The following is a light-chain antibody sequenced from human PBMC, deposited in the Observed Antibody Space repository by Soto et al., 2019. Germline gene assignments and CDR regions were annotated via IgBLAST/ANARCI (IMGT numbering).Light chain of an antibody. CDR3: QQRSNWSTWT. CDR1: QSVSSY. V-gene: IGKV3-11*01. J-gene: IGKJ1*01. CDR2: DAS. Sequence: EIVLTQSRATLSLSPGERATPSCRASQSVSSYLAWYQQKPGQAPRLLIYDASNRATGIPARFSGSGSGTDFTLTISSLEPEDFAVYYCQQRSNWSTWTFGQGTKVE.